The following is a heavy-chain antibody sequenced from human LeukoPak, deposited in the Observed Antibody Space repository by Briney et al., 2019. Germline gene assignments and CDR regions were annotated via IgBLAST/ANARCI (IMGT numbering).Heavy chain of an antibody. CDR3: ARVTYYYDSSGYLSGRRYYFDY. CDR2: INPNSGGT. Sequence: AAVKVSCKASGYTFTGYYMLWVRQAPGQGLEGMGWINPNSGGTNYAQKSQGRVTMTRDKTISTAYMELSRLRSDDTAVYYCARVTYYYDSSGYLSGRRYYFDYWGQGTLVTVSS. CDR1: GYTFTGYY. D-gene: IGHD3-22*01. V-gene: IGHV1-2*02. J-gene: IGHJ4*02.